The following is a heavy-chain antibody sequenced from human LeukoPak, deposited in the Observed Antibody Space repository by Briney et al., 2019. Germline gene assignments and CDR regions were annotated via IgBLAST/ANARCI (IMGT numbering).Heavy chain of an antibody. CDR2: INPYSGGT. CDR1: GYTFTGYY. Sequence: ASVKVSCKASGYTFTGYYIHWVRQAPGQGLEWMGWINPYSGGTNYAQKFQGRVTMTRDTSITTAYMELSRLRSDDTAVYYCARDGSYSSAWDFDYWGQGTLVTVSS. V-gene: IGHV1-2*02. J-gene: IGHJ4*02. CDR3: ARDGSYSSAWDFDY. D-gene: IGHD6-19*01.